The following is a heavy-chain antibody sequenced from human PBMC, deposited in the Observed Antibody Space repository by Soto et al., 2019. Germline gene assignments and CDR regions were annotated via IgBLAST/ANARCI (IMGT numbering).Heavy chain of an antibody. CDR1: GFTFSSYS. Sequence: PGGSLSLSCAASGFTFSSYSMNWVRQAPGKGLEWVSSISSSSSYIYYADSVKGRFTISRDNAKNSLYLQMNSLRAEDTAVYYCARYFDWLSLYYFDYWGQGTLVTVSS. J-gene: IGHJ4*02. V-gene: IGHV3-21*01. D-gene: IGHD3-9*01. CDR2: ISSSSSYI. CDR3: ARYFDWLSLYYFDY.